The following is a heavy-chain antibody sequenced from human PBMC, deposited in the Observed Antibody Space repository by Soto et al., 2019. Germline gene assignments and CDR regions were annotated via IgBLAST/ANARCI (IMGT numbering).Heavy chain of an antibody. J-gene: IGHJ4*02. CDR3: ATPRQGTHGYGY. CDR2: IKSKADGSTT. D-gene: IGHD5-18*01. CDR1: GITLSNAW. V-gene: IGHV3-15*01. Sequence: EVQLVESGGGLVKPGGSLRLSCGASGITLSNAWMTWVRQAPGKGLEWVGRIKSKADGSTTEYGSPVKDRFIITRDDSETTLDLQMHSLKTEVTAVDYCATPRQGTHGYGYSGQGTLVTVSS.